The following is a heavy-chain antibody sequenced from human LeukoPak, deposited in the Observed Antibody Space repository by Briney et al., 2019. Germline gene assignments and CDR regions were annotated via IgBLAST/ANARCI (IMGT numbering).Heavy chain of an antibody. CDR1: GFRFDDYA. CDR2: ISWNSGSI. CDR3: AKAGLHGFDY. Sequence: GGSLRLSCAASGFRFDDYAMHWVRQAPGKGLEWVSGISWNSGSIGYVDSVKGRFTISRDNAKNSLYLRMNSLRAEDMALYYCAKAGLHGFDYWGQGTLVTVSS. J-gene: IGHJ4*02. V-gene: IGHV3-9*03.